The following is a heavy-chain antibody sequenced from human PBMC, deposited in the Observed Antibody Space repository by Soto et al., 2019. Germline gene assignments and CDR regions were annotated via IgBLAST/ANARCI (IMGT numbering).Heavy chain of an antibody. D-gene: IGHD6-19*01. Sequence: SVKVSCKASGCTFSSYAISWVRQAPGQGLEWMGGIIPIFGTANYAQKFQGRVTITADESTSTAYMELSSLRSEDTAVYYCARSSIEGLYSSGWPFDYWGQGTLVTAPQ. CDR2: IIPIFGTA. V-gene: IGHV1-69*13. CDR3: ARSSIEGLYSSGWPFDY. J-gene: IGHJ4*02. CDR1: GCTFSSYA.